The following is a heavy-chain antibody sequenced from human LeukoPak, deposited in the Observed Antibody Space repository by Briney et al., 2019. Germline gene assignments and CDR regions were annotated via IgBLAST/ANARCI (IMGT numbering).Heavy chain of an antibody. V-gene: IGHV5-51*01. D-gene: IGHD3-22*01. J-gene: IGHJ4*02. Sequence: GESLKISCKGSGYSFTSYWIGWVRQMPGKGLEWMGIIYPGDSDTRYSPSFQGQDTISADKSISTAYLQWSSLKASDTAMYYCARTDYYDSSGTPLFFYWGQGTLVTVSS. CDR1: GYSFTSYW. CDR2: IYPGDSDT. CDR3: ARTDYYDSSGTPLFFY.